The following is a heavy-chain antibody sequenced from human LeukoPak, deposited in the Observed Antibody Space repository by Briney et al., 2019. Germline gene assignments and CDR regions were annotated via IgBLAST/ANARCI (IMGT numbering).Heavy chain of an antibody. CDR3: TTRFWYNWNYG. J-gene: IGHJ4*02. CDR2: IQSKRDGGTT. CDR1: GFTFSNAW. V-gene: IGHV3-15*01. D-gene: IGHD1-7*01. Sequence: GGSLRLSCATSGFTFSNAWMIWVRQAPGKGLEWVGRIQSKRDGGTTDYAAPVKGRFTISRDDSENTLYLQMNSLKTEDTAVYYCTTRFWYNWNYGWGQGTLVTVSS.